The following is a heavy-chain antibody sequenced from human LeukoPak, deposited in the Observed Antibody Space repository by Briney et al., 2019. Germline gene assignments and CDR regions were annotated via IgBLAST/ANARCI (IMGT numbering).Heavy chain of an antibody. CDR1: GGSISSGDYY. D-gene: IGHD1-1*01. CDR3: ANVWAGTREEEAYYYYYGMDV. CDR2: ISGSGGST. J-gene: IGHJ6*02. V-gene: IGHV3-23*01. Sequence: LSLTCTVSGGSISSGDYYWSWIRQPPGKGLEWVSAISGSGGSTYYADSVKGRFTISRDNSKNTLYLQMNSLRAEDTAVYYCANVWAGTREEEAYYYYYGMDVWGQGTTVTVSS.